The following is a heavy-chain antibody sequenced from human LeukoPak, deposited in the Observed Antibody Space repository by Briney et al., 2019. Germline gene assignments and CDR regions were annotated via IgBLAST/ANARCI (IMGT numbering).Heavy chain of an antibody. CDR3: ARGVYIAAAQYGY. J-gene: IGHJ4*02. CDR2: IYYSGTT. D-gene: IGHD6-13*01. Sequence: SETLSLTCTVSGGSISSYYWSWFRQPPGKGREWIGYIYYSGTTNYNPSLKSRVTISVDTSKNQFSLKLSSVTAADTAVYYCARGVYIAAAQYGYWGQGTLVTVSS. CDR1: GGSISSYY. V-gene: IGHV4-59*01.